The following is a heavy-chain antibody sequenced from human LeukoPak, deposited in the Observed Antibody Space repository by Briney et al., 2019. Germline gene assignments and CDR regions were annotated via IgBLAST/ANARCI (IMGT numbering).Heavy chain of an antibody. Sequence: GGSLRLSCAASGFTFSSYGMHWVRQAPGKGVEWVAVIWYDGSNKYYADSVKGRFTISRDNSKNTLYLQMSSLRAEDTAVYYCVKDSSGRLDYWGQGTLVTVSS. CDR1: GFTFSSYG. J-gene: IGHJ4*02. D-gene: IGHD3-3*01. CDR2: IWYDGSNK. CDR3: VKDSSGRLDY. V-gene: IGHV3-30*02.